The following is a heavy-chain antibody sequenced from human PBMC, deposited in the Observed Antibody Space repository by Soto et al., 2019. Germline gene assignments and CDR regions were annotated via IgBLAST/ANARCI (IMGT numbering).Heavy chain of an antibody. Sequence: QVQLVQSRGEVKKPGASVKVSCKTSGYSFTTYGISWVRQAPGQGLEWMGWISGYNGNTNYAQKLQGRVTMTTDTSTSTAYMELRSLRSDDTAVYYCEREGPAPYYYYGMDVWGQGSTVTVSS. CDR2: ISGYNGNT. CDR3: EREGPAPYYYYGMDV. V-gene: IGHV1-18*01. CDR1: GYSFTTYG. J-gene: IGHJ6*02.